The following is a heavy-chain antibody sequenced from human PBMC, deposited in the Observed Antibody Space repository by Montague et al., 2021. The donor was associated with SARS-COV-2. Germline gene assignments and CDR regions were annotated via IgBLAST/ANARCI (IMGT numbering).Heavy chain of an antibody. Sequence: TLSLTCTVSGSSISSGGYYWSWIRQHPGKGLEWIGYLYYSGSTYYNPSLKSSVTISVDTSKNQFSLKLSSVTAADTAVYYCARVQRITIFGVVTYFDYWGQGTLVTVSS. D-gene: IGHD3-3*01. V-gene: IGHV4-31*03. CDR2: LYYSGST. CDR1: GSSISSGGYY. J-gene: IGHJ4*02. CDR3: ARVQRITIFGVVTYFDY.